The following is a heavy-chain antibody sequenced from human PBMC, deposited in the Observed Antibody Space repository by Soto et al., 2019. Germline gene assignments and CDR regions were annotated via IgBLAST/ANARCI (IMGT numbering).Heavy chain of an antibody. D-gene: IGHD5-18*01. Sequence: QVQLVQSGAEVKKPGASVKVSCKASGYTFTAYYIHWVRQAPGQGLEWMGWIDPDSGGTNYAQKFQGRVTVTRDTSTTTAYMELSGLSSVDTPVYYCAKNLMVTLLDGFEMWGQGTMVTVSS. CDR1: GYTFTAYY. V-gene: IGHV1-2*02. J-gene: IGHJ3*02. CDR3: AKNLMVTLLDGFEM. CDR2: IDPDSGGT.